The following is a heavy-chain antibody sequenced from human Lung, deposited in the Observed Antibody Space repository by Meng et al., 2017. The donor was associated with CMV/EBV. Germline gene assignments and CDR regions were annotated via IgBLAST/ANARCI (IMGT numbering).Heavy chain of an antibody. J-gene: IGHJ4*02. CDR1: GYTFTGYY. D-gene: IGHD5-18*01. Sequence: ASXXVSXKASGYTFTGYYMHWVRQAPGQGLEWMGWINPNSGGTNYAQKFQGRVTMTRDTSISTAYMELSRLRSDDTAVYYCARVGERAMVYYLDYWGQGTXVTVSS. CDR2: INPNSGGT. CDR3: ARVGERAMVYYLDY. V-gene: IGHV1-2*02.